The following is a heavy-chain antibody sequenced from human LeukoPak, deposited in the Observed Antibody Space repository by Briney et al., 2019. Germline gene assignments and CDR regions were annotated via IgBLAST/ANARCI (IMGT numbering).Heavy chain of an antibody. D-gene: IGHD5-12*01. CDR3: ASLGSFAI. J-gene: IGHJ3*02. CDR2: FHISGGT. Sequence: SETLSLTCTVSGDSISSTNYYWNWIRQPAGKGLEWIGRFHISGGTHYNPSLKSRVTISVDTSKNQFSLTLNSVTAPDTAVYYCASLGSFAIWGQGTVVTVSS. V-gene: IGHV4-61*02. CDR1: GDSISSTNYY.